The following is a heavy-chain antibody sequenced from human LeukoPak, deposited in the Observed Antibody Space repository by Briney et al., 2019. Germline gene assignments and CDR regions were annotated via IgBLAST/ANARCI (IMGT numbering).Heavy chain of an antibody. CDR2: IYYSGST. CDR3: AREEGYYDTSGRYYYYMDV. V-gene: IGHV4-59*01. J-gene: IGHJ6*03. Sequence: PSETLSLTCTVSGGSINSFYWSWIRQPPGKGLEWIGYIYYSGSTNYNPSLKGRVTISVDTSKNQFSLKLSSVTAADTAVYYCAREEGYYDTSGRYYYYMDVWGKGTTVTVSS. CDR1: GGSINSFY. D-gene: IGHD3-22*01.